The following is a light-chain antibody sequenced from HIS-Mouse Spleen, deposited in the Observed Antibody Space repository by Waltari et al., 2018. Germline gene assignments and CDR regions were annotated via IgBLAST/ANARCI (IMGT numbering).Light chain of an antibody. Sequence: SYELTQPPSVSVSPGQTARITRSGDAFPKTYAYWYQKKAGQVPVLVIYEDSKRPPGIPERFSGSSSGTMATLTISGAQVEDEADYYCYSTDSSGNHRVFGGGTKLTVL. CDR1: AFPKTY. V-gene: IGLV3-10*01. CDR3: YSTDSSGNHRV. J-gene: IGLJ2*01. CDR2: EDS.